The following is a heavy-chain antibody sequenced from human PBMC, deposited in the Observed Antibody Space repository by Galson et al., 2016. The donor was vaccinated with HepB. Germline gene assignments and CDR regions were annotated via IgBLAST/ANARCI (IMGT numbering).Heavy chain of an antibody. V-gene: IGHV2-5*02. D-gene: IGHD3-9*01. J-gene: IGHJ3*01. CDR1: GFSLSTSRMG. Sequence: PALVKPTQTLTLTCSFSGFSLSTSRMGVGWIRQPPGKALEWLAPIYWDDDKRYSPSLKSGLTITKDTSKNQVLLTKTNMDPVDTATYYCAHLTSMTIRLEAFDFWGQGTRVTVSS. CDR2: IYWDDDK. CDR3: AHLTSMTIRLEAFDF.